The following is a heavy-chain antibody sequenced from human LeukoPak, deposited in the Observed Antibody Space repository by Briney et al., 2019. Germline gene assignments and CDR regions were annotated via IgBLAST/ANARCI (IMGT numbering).Heavy chain of an antibody. CDR3: ARESGDYVWGSYRVYNWFDP. V-gene: IGHV3-21*01. D-gene: IGHD3-16*02. CDR1: GFTLSSYS. Sequence: TGGSLRLSCAASGFTLSSYSMNWVREAPGKGLEWVSSIISSSSHIYYADSVKSRFTISRDNAKNSLYLQMNSLRAEDTAVYYCARESGDYVWGSYRVYNWFDPWGQGTLVTVSS. CDR2: IISSSSHI. J-gene: IGHJ5*02.